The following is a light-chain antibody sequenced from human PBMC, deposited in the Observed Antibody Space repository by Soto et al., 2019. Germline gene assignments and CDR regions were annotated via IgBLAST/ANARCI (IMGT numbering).Light chain of an antibody. CDR1: SSDVGGYKY. CDR3: CSYVGSDTSFV. Sequence: SVLTQRASLSGSPGQSITISCTGTSSDVGGYKYVSWYQHHPGEAPKLIIYEVSNRPSGVPDRFSGSKSGNTASLTISGLQAEDEADYYCCSYVGSDTSFVFGSGTKVTVL. CDR2: EVS. V-gene: IGLV2-11*01. J-gene: IGLJ1*01.